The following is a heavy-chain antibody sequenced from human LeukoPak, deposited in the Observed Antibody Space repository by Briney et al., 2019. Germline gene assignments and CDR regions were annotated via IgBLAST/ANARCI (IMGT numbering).Heavy chain of an antibody. J-gene: IGHJ4*02. CDR3: ARDWFDGDYDRFDY. D-gene: IGHD4-17*01. Sequence: GGSLRLSCAVSGFTFSSFWISCFGRAPGRGLGWLANINQDGSQKFSVDSVKGRFTISRDNAKNSLSLQMNSLRVEDTAVYYCARDWFDGDYDRFDYWGQGTLVTVSS. CDR2: INQDGSQK. V-gene: IGHV3-7*03. CDR1: GFTFSSFW.